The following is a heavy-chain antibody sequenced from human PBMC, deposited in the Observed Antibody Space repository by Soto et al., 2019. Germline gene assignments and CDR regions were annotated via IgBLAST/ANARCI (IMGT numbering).Heavy chain of an antibody. CDR3: GKDHLGTGTTSGYGMDV. J-gene: IGHJ6*02. D-gene: IGHD4-17*01. CDR1: GGSISSGGYY. V-gene: IGHV4-31*03. CDR2: IYYSGST. Sequence: QVQLQESGPGLVKPSQTLSLTCTVSGGSISSGGYYWSWIRQHPGKGLEWIGYIYYSGSTYYNPSLKSRVTINVDTSKNQFSLKLSSVTAADTAVYYCGKDHLGTGTTSGYGMDVWGQGTTVTVSS.